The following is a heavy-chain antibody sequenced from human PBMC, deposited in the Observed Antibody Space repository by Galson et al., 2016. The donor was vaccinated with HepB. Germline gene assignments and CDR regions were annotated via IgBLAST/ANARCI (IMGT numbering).Heavy chain of an antibody. CDR2: IDSSGHST. V-gene: IGHV3-23*01. D-gene: IGHD6-25*01. Sequence: SLRLSCAASEFTFSSYAMSWVRQAPGKGLEWVSAIDSSGHSTYYADSVTGRFTFSRDNSKNTLYLQMNSLRYEDTAVYYCAKGAGPGFYHHGLDVWGQGTPVTVSS. CDR3: AKGAGPGFYHHGLDV. CDR1: EFTFSSYA. J-gene: IGHJ6*02.